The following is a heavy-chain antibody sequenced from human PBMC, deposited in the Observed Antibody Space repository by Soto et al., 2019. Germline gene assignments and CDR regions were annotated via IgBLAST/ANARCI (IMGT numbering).Heavy chain of an antibody. CDR3: AKSSWAAHSYVVYYYGMDV. D-gene: IGHD6-6*01. Sequence: GGSLRLSCAASGFTFSSYGMHWVRQAPGKGLEWVAVISYDGSNKYYADSVKGRFTISRDNSKNTLYLQMNSLRAEDTAVYYCAKSSWAAHSYVVYYYGMDVWGQGTTGTVSS. CDR1: GFTFSSYG. J-gene: IGHJ6*02. CDR2: ISYDGSNK. V-gene: IGHV3-30*18.